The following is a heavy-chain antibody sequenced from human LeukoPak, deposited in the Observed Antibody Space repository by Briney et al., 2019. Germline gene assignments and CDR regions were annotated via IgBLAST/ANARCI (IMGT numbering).Heavy chain of an antibody. J-gene: IGHJ4*02. V-gene: IGHV3-23*01. D-gene: IGHD5-18*01. CDR3: AKVRGRLDTAVEPEYFDY. CDR2: ISGSGGST. CDR1: GFTFSSYG. Sequence: GGSLRLSCAASGFTFSSYGMSWVRQAPGKGLEWVSAISGSGGSTYYADSVKGRFTISRDNSKNTLYLQMNSLRAEDTAVYYCAKVRGRLDTAVEPEYFDYWGQGTLVTVSS.